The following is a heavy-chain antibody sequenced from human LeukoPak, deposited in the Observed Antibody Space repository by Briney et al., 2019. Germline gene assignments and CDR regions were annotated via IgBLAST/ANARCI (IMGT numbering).Heavy chain of an antibody. CDR3: ARGSGLRVFDY. CDR2: ISSSSSTI. D-gene: IGHD5-12*01. Sequence: GALRLSCAASGFTFSSYSMNWVRQAPRKGLEWVSYISSSSSTIYYADSVKGRFTISRDNAKNSLYLQMNSPRDEDTAVYYCARGSGLRVFDYWGQGTLVTVSS. V-gene: IGHV3-48*02. CDR1: GFTFSSYS. J-gene: IGHJ4*02.